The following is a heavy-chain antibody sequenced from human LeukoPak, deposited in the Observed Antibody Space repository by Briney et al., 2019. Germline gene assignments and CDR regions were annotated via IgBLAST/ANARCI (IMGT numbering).Heavy chain of an antibody. CDR3: ARDYGYDPGY. CDR1: GFTFSSSW. Sequence: GGSLRLSCAASGFTFSSSWMTWVRQAPGKGLEWVAHIKEDGTEEYYVDSVKGRFTISRDNAKNPLYLQMNSLRAEDTAVYYCARDYGYDPGYWGQGTLVTVSS. V-gene: IGHV3-7*01. J-gene: IGHJ4*02. CDR2: IKEDGTEE. D-gene: IGHD1-1*01.